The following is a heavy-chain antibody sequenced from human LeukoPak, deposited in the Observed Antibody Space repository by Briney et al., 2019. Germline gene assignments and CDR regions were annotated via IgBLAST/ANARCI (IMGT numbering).Heavy chain of an antibody. CDR1: GGSFSGYY. V-gene: IGHV4-34*01. J-gene: IGHJ5*02. D-gene: IGHD2-21*02. CDR2: IDHSGST. Sequence: SETLSLTCAVYGGSFSGYYWSWIRQPPGKGLEWIGEIDHSGSTNYNPSLKSRVTISVDTTKNQFSLKLTSVTAADTAVYYCARVGHNCGGDCYSPWFDPWGQGTLVTVSS. CDR3: ARVGHNCGGDCYSPWFDP.